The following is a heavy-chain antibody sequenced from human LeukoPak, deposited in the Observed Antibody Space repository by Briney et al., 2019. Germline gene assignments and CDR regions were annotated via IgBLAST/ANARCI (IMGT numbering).Heavy chain of an antibody. CDR1: GGSFSGYY. Sequence: TSETLSLTCAVYGGSFSGYYWSWIRQPPGKGLEWIGEINHSGSTNYNPSLKSRVTISVDTSKNQFSLKLSSVTAADTAVYYCARGRERDGYPTNFDYWGQGTLVTVSS. D-gene: IGHD5-24*01. V-gene: IGHV4-34*01. J-gene: IGHJ4*02. CDR3: ARGRERDGYPTNFDY. CDR2: INHSGST.